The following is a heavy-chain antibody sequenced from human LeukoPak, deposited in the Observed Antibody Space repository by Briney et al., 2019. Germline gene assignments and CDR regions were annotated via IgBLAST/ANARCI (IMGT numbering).Heavy chain of an antibody. J-gene: IGHJ3*02. CDR2: IWYDGSIQ. D-gene: IGHD2-15*01. Sequence: GGSLRLSCAASGLTFSSHGMHWVRQTPGKGLEWVAVIWYDGSIQNYADSVKGRFTISRDNSKNTLYLQMNDLGAEDTAVYFCTRDGYCSGGTCPAAFDIWGQGTVVTVSS. CDR3: TRDGYCSGGTCPAAFDI. V-gene: IGHV3-33*01. CDR1: GLTFSSHG.